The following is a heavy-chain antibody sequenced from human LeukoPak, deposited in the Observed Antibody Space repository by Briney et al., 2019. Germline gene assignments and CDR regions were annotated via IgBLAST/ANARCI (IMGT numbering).Heavy chain of an antibody. CDR1: GFTLRSYA. J-gene: IGHJ4*01. CDR3: AGAGGNSSWDY. CDR2: ISSYGGST. Sequence: GGPLRLSCGPPGFTLRSYAMHWVRQAPGKGLEYVSAISSYGGSTYYANSVKGRFTSSRDNSTNTLYLQMGSMRAEDMAVYYCAGAGGNSSWDYWGQGTLVTV. V-gene: IGHV3-64*01. D-gene: IGHD4-23*01.